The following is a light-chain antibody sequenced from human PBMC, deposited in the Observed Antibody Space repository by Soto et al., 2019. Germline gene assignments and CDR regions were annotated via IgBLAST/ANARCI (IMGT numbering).Light chain of an antibody. CDR2: KAS. Sequence: IQMTQSPSSLSASVGDRVTITCRASQSISSWLAWYQQKPGKAPKLLIYKASTLKSGVPSRFSGSGSGTDFTLTISSLQPEDFATYYCQQGYSTPFTFGPGTKVDIK. CDR1: QSISSW. CDR3: QQGYSTPFT. V-gene: IGKV1-5*03. J-gene: IGKJ3*01.